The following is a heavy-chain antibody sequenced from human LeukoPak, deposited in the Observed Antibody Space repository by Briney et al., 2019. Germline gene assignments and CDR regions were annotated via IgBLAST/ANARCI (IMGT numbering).Heavy chain of an antibody. CDR1: GFTFSSYW. Sequence: GGSLRLSCAASGFTFSSYWMHWVRKRPGQGLVWDSRIHLDGRTTNYADSVKGRFTISRDNAKNTLSLEMNSLRPEDTAVYYCARGGSPSDYWGQGTLVSVSS. D-gene: IGHD3-16*01. CDR3: ARGGSPSDY. V-gene: IGHV3-74*01. CDR2: IHLDGRTT. J-gene: IGHJ4*02.